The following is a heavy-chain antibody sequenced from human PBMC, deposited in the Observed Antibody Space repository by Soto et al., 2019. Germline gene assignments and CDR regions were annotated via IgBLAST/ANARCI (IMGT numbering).Heavy chain of an antibody. CDR2: IVAGSGNT. V-gene: IGHV1-58*02. CDR3: AASSRFLEWSVYYMDV. J-gene: IGHJ6*03. CDR1: GFTFTSSA. Sequence: ASVKVSCKASGFTFTSSAMQWVRQARGQRLEWIGWIVAGSGNTNYAQKFQERVTITRDMSTSTAYMELSSLRSEDTAVYYCAASSRFLEWSVYYMDVWGKGTTVTVSS. D-gene: IGHD3-3*01.